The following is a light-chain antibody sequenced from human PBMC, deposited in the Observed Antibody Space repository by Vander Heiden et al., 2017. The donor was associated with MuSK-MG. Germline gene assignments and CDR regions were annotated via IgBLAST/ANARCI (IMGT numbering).Light chain of an antibody. CDR2: SNN. J-gene: IGLJ2*01. V-gene: IGLV1-44*01. Sequence: QSVLTQPPSASGTPGQRVTISCSGSSSNIGSNTVNWYQQLPGTAPKLIIYSNNQRPSGVPDRFSGSKSGTSASLAISGLQSEDEADDYCAAWDDSLNGLVVFGGGTKLTVL. CDR3: AAWDDSLNGLVV. CDR1: SSNIGSNT.